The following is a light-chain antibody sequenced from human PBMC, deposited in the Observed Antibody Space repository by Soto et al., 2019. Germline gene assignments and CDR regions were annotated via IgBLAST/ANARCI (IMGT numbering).Light chain of an antibody. CDR2: AAS. CDR3: QQLDSYPIT. V-gene: IGKV1-9*01. CDR1: QGISNY. J-gene: IGKJ5*01. Sequence: DIQLTQSPSFLSASVGDRVTITCRASQGISNYLAWYQQKAGKAPNLLINAASTLQSGVPSRFSGSGSGTEFTLTISSLQPEDFVTYYCQQLDSYPITFGQGTRLEIK.